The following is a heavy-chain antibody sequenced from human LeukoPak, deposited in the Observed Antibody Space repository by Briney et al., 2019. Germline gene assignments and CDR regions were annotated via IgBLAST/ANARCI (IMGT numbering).Heavy chain of an antibody. CDR3: ARDTYYYGSGSYYTFDY. CDR2: IYTSGST. CDR1: GGSISRYY. Sequence: SETLSLTCTVSGGSISRYYWSWIRQPAGKELEWIGRIYTSGSTNYNPSLKSRVTMSVDTSKNQFSLKLSSVTAADTAVYYCARDTYYYGSGSYYTFDYWGQGTLVTVSS. V-gene: IGHV4-4*07. J-gene: IGHJ4*02. D-gene: IGHD3-10*01.